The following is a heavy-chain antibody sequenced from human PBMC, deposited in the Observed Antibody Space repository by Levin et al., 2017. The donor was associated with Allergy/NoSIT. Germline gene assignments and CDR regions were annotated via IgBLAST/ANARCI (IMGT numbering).Heavy chain of an antibody. D-gene: IGHD5-12*01. J-gene: IGHJ4*02. CDR2: VGYSGST. V-gene: IGHV4-4*02. CDR3: ARIPKWQYYYFDS. CDR1: GGSIIRGDW. Sequence: SETLSLTCFVSGGSIIRGDWWSWVRQTPGKGLEWIGEVGYSGSTNYNPSFQSRATLSIDTSKSQFSLTLTSVTAADTAVYYCARIPKWQYYYFDSWGPGTVVTVSS.